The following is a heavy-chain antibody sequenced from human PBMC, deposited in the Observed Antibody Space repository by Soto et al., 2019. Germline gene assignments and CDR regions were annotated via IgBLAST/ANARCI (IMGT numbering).Heavy chain of an antibody. V-gene: IGHV1-46*01. CDR3: ASSPAYGSSWYGIPPDLSHGMDV. J-gene: IGHJ6*01. CDR1: GYTFTSYY. Sequence: ASVKVSCKASGYTFTSYYIHWVRQAPGQGLEWMGIINPRGGITTYAQKFQGRLTMTGDTSTSTVYMELSSLTSEDTAMYHCASSPAYGSSWYGIPPDLSHGMDVWGQGTTVTV. D-gene: IGHD6-13*01. CDR2: INPRGGIT.